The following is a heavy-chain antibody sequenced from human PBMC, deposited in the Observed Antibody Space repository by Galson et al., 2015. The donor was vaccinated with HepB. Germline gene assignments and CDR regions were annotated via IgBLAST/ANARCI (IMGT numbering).Heavy chain of an antibody. CDR3: AHSWRLRSAVAGSHCYFDI. CDR1: GFSLSTSGVG. J-gene: IGHJ2*01. D-gene: IGHD6-19*01. V-gene: IGHV2-5*01. CDR2: IYWNDDK. Sequence: PALVKPTQTLTLTCNFSGFSLSTSGVGVGWIRQPPGKALEWLALIYWNDDKRYSPSLRRRLTITKDTSKNQVVLTMTNMDPVDTATYYCAHSWRLRSAVAGSHCYFDIWGRGTLVTVSS.